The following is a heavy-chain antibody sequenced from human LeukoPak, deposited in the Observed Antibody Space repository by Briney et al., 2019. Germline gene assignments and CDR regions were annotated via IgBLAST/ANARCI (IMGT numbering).Heavy chain of an antibody. J-gene: IGHJ4*02. CDR3: ARTNNILYYSDY. D-gene: IGHD3-9*01. CDR1: GGSFRGYY. Sequence: PSETLSLTCAVYGGSFRGYYWSCIRQSPGKGLEWIGEINHSGSTNHNPSLKSRVSVSVDKSKNQFSLKLSSVTAADTGVYYCARTNNILYYSDYWGQGTLVTVFS. CDR2: INHSGST. V-gene: IGHV4-34*01.